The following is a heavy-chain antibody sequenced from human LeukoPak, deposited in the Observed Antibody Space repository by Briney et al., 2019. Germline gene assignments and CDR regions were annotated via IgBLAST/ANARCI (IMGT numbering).Heavy chain of an antibody. CDR3: ARGRNCSGGSCYSVVDYYYGMDV. CDR1: GYTFTSYD. D-gene: IGHD2-15*01. V-gene: IGHV1-8*01. CDR2: MSPNSGDT. Sequence: ASVKVSCKASGYTFTSYDFNWVRQATGQRPEWMGWMSPNSGDTGYAQKFQGRVTITADESTSTAYMELSSLRSEDTAVYYCARGRNCSGGSCYSVVDYYYGMDVWGQGTTVTVSS. J-gene: IGHJ6*02.